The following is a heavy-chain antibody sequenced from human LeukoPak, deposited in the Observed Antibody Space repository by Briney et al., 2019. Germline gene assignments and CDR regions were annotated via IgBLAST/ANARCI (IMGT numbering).Heavy chain of an antibody. CDR1: GFTFSSYS. D-gene: IGHD3-3*01. Sequence: AGGSLRLSCAASGFTFSSYSMNWVRQAPGKGLEWVSSISSSSSYIYYADSVKGRFTISRDNAENSLYLQMNSLRAEDTAVYYCARDLGDFWSGYPYGMDVWGQGTTVTVSS. CDR2: ISSSSSYI. V-gene: IGHV3-21*01. J-gene: IGHJ6*02. CDR3: ARDLGDFWSGYPYGMDV.